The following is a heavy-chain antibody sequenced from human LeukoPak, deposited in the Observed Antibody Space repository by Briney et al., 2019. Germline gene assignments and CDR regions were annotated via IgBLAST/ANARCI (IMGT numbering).Heavy chain of an antibody. CDR1: DGSISSYC. D-gene: IGHD5-12*01. J-gene: IGHJ4*02. Sequence: PSETLSLTCTISDGSISSYCWNWIRQSPGKGLEWIGHIHYSGSTHYNPSLQSRVSISIDTSKKHFSLNLRSVTAVDTAVYYCARWGHFDTSGYFVVDYWGQGTLVTVSS. CDR3: ARWGHFDTSGYFVVDY. V-gene: IGHV4-59*01. CDR2: IHYSGST.